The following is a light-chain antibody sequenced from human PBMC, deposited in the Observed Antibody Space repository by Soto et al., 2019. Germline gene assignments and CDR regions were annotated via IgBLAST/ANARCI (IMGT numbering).Light chain of an antibody. J-gene: IGLJ3*02. CDR3: QSYDSSKPTGV. CDR2: EDN. V-gene: IGLV6-57*01. Sequence: NFMLTQPHSVSESPGKTVTISCTRSSGSIASNYVQWYQQRPGSSPTTVIYEDNQRPSGVPDRFSGSIDSSSNSASLTISGRKTEDEADYYCQSYDSSKPTGVFGGGTKVTVL. CDR1: SGSIASNY.